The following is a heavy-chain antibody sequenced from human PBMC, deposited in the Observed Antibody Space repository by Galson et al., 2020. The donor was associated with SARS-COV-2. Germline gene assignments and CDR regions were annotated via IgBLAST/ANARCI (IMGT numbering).Heavy chain of an antibody. V-gene: IGHV3-30*02. D-gene: IGHD3-22*01. CDR3: ARRCWDRSGCYSGHY. J-gene: IGHJ4*01. Sequence: GGSLRLYCAASGFTFSNYGMLWVRKAPGQGLERGAFIRYYETKIEYADSVTGRFTISRDNSKNTLFLQMSNLRAEDTAVYYWARRCWDRSGCYSGHYWGHGTLVTVSS. CDR1: GFTFSNYG. CDR2: IRYYETKI.